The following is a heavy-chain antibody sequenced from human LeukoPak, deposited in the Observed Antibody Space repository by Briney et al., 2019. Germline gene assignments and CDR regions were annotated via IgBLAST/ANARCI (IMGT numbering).Heavy chain of an antibody. CDR2: IDPSSGGT. Sequence: ASVKVSCKASGYTFTSHYMHWVRQARGQGLEWMGWIDPSSGGTNYAQRFQGSVTMTRDTPISTVYMELSRLTSADTAVYYCARWRGYSSGWSGPFDDWGQGSLVTVSP. D-gene: IGHD6-19*01. V-gene: IGHV1-2*02. J-gene: IGHJ4*02. CDR1: GYTFTSHY. CDR3: ARWRGYSSGWSGPFDD.